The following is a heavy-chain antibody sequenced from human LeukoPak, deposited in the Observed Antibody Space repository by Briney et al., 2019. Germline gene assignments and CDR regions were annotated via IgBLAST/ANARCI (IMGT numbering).Heavy chain of an antibody. CDR1: GYTFTNFG. V-gene: IGHV1-8*02. J-gene: IGHJ4*02. D-gene: IGHD2-2*01. CDR2: MNPNSDNT. CDR3: ARGLGPGFCSSTSCYGDKSFDY. Sequence: ASVKVSCKASGYTFTNFGISWVRQAPGQGLEWMGWMNPNSDNTDYAQKFQDRVTMTRNTSISTAYMELSSLRSEDTAVYYCARGLGPGFCSSTSCYGDKSFDYWGQGTLVTVSS.